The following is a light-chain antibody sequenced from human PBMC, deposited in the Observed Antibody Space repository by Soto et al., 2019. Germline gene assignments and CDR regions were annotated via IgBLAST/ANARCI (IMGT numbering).Light chain of an antibody. Sequence: QSVLTQAASVSGSPGQSITISCTGTSSDVGGYNHVSWYQHQSGKAPKLMIYEVNNRPSGVSDRFSGSKSGNTASLTISGLQPEDEADYYCSSYTSISTYVFGTGTQLTVL. CDR1: SSDVGGYNH. J-gene: IGLJ1*01. CDR3: SSYTSISTYV. V-gene: IGLV2-14*01. CDR2: EVN.